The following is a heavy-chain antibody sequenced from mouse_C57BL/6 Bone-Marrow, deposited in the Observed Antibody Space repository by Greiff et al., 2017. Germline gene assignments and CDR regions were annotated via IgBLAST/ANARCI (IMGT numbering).Heavy chain of an antibody. D-gene: IGHD1-1*01. V-gene: IGHV1-26*01. Sequence: VQLQQSGPELVKPGASVKISCKASGYTFTDYYMNWVKQSHGKSLEWIGDINPNNGGTSYNQKFKGKATLTVDKSSSTAYMELRSLTSEDSAVYYCARDFYYYGPDWFAYWGQGTLVTVSA. J-gene: IGHJ3*01. CDR3: ARDFYYYGPDWFAY. CDR2: INPNNGGT. CDR1: GYTFTDYY.